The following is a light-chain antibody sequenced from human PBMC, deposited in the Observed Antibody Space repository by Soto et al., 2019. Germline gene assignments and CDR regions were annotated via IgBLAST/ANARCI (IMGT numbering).Light chain of an antibody. J-gene: IGKJ3*01. CDR2: DAS. Sequence: EIVMTQSPATLSVSPGERATLSCRATQSVNTNLAWYQQRPGQAPRLLIYDASTRATGIPARISGSGSGTDFTLTISRLEPEDFAVYYCQQYGSSPPGVTFGPGTKVVI. V-gene: IGKV3-15*01. CDR1: QSVNTN. CDR3: QQYGSSPPGVT.